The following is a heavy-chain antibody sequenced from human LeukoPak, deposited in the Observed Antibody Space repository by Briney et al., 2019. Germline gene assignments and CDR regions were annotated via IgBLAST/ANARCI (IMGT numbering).Heavy chain of an antibody. D-gene: IGHD1-20*01. J-gene: IGHJ3*02. CDR1: GFSFSSYS. V-gene: IGHV3-21*01. CDR3: ARDLTDRDAFDM. CDR2: ISNNSSYR. Sequence: KPGGALRVSCAASGFSFSSYSMNWGRQAAGKGLEGVSPISNNSSYRYYADSVKDRFTISRDNAKNSMNLQMNNLKAQETADYYVARDLTDRDAFDMWAQGTMVTVFS.